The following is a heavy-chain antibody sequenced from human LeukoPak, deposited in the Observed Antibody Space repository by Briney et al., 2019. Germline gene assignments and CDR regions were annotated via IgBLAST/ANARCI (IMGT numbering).Heavy chain of an antibody. CDR2: IAYDGSNK. CDR3: ARDYSEAFDI. V-gene: IGHV3-30*03. Sequence: GGSLRLSCAASGFTFSSYWMSWVRQAPGKGLEWVAVIAYDGSNKYYADSVKGRFTGSRDNSKNTVYLQMNRLRGEDTAVYYCARDYSEAFDIWGQGTAVTVSS. CDR1: GFTFSSYW. J-gene: IGHJ3*02. D-gene: IGHD2-21*01.